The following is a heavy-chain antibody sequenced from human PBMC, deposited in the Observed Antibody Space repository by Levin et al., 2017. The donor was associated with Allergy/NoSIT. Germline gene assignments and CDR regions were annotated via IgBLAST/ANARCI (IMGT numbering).Heavy chain of an antibody. CDR2: INSDGSSA. CDR3: ARDGTTGMTRGSYGMDV. D-gene: IGHD1-1*01. J-gene: IGHJ6*02. V-gene: IGHV3-74*01. CDR1: GFTFNSYW. Sequence: PGGSLRLSCAASGFTFNSYWMHWVRQAPGKGLVWVSGINSDGSSAHYVDSVKGRFTISRDNAKNTLYLQMNSLRAEDTAVYYCARDGTTGMTRGSYGMDVWGQGTTVTVSS.